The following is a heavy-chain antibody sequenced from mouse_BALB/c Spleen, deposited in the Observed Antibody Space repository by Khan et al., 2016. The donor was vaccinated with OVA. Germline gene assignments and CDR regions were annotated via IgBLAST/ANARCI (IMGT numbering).Heavy chain of an antibody. CDR3: ARVYGGDFDY. Sequence: EVKLLESGPGLVKPSQSLSLTCTVTGYSITSDYAWNWIRQFPGNKLEWMGFISYSGNTYYNPSLKSRISITRDTSKNQFFLQWNSVTTEDTATYYCARVYGGDFDYWGQGTTLTVSS. CDR1: GYSITSDYA. J-gene: IGHJ2*01. CDR2: ISYSGNT. D-gene: IGHD1-1*01. V-gene: IGHV3-2*02.